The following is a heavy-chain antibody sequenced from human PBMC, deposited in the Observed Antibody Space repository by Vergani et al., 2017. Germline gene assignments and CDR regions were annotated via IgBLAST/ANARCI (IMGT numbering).Heavy chain of an antibody. CDR1: GFTVSSNY. CDR3: AKVRGRIAVAGNPDY. D-gene: IGHD6-19*01. V-gene: IGHV3-53*01. J-gene: IGHJ4*02. Sequence: EVQLVESGGGLIQPGGSLRLSCAASGFTVSSNYMSWVRQAPGKGLEWVSVIYSGGSTYYADSLKGRFTIARDNSKDTLYLQMNSLRAEDTAVYYCAKVRGRIAVAGNPDYWGQGTLVTVAS. CDR2: IYSGGST.